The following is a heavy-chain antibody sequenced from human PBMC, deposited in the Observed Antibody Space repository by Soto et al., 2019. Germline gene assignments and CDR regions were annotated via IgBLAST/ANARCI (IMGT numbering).Heavy chain of an antibody. D-gene: IGHD6-13*01. V-gene: IGHV5-51*01. CDR3: ARSPRSSPYFDY. CDR2: IYPGDHET. Sequence: PGESLKISCQSSGYTFSNFWIGWVRQLPGKGLEWMGIIYPGDHETRYSPSFHGKVTISADRSINTAYLQWNSLEASDTAFYFCARSPRSSPYFDYWGQRALVTVSS. J-gene: IGHJ4*02. CDR1: GYTFSNFW.